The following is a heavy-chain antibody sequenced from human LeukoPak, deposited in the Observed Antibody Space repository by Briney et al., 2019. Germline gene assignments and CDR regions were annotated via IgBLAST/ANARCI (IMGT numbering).Heavy chain of an antibody. CDR2: ISGSGDNT. CDR3: TKDLALYTGPYSGSFYSPIDC. V-gene: IGHV3-23*01. D-gene: IGHD1-26*01. Sequence: GGSLRLSCAASGFTFGNYAMSWVRQAPGKGLEWVSSISGSGDNTYYADSVKGRFTISRDNFKNTLYVQMNSLKAEDTAVYYCTKDLALYTGPYSGSFYSPIDCWGQGTLVTVSS. CDR1: GFTFGNYA. J-gene: IGHJ4*02.